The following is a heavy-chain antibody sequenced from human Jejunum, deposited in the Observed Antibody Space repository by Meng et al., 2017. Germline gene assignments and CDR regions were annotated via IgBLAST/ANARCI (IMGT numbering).Heavy chain of an antibody. Sequence: QGQRPAPGPGLVKPSGTLSLPCAVSGGPISNNNWWSWVRQPPGKGLEWIGEISHTGRINYNPSLKSRVTMSLDKSKNQFSLDLTSVTGADTAVYYCARDLLDPNIAATGWFDPWGQGTLVTVSS. CDR3: ARDLLDPNIAATGWFDP. D-gene: IGHD2/OR15-2a*01. J-gene: IGHJ5*02. V-gene: IGHV4-4*02. CDR2: ISHTGRI. CDR1: GGPISNNNW.